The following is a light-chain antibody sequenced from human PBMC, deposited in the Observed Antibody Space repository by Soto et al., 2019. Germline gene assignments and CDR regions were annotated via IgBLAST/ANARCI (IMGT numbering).Light chain of an antibody. Sequence: DIQMTQSPSSVSASVGERVTITCRASQDINRWLAWHQQKPGKAPNLLIFSASSLQSGVPSRFTGSRSATDFTLSITNLQPEDVATYYCQQGHSFPLTFGPGTKVDLK. CDR3: QQGHSFPLT. CDR2: SAS. J-gene: IGKJ3*01. CDR1: QDINRW. V-gene: IGKV1-12*01.